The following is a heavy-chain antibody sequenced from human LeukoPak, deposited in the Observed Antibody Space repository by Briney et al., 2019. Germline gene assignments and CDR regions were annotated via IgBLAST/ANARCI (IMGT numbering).Heavy chain of an antibody. J-gene: IGHJ4*02. CDR2: ISSSSSYI. CDR3: AREFITLELRD. CDR1: GFTFSSYS. V-gene: IGHV3-21*01. Sequence: GGSLTLSCAASGFTFSSYSMNWVGQAPGKGLEGVSSISSSSSYIYYADSVKGRFTISRDNAKNSLYLQMNSLRAEDTAVYYCAREFITLELRDWGQGTLVTVSS. D-gene: IGHD1-7*01.